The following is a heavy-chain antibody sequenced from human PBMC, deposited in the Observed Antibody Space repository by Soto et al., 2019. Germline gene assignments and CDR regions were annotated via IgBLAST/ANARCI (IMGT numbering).Heavy chain of an antibody. CDR2: IWSDGSRQ. D-gene: IGHD3-16*01. CDR1: RLTFTTYD. CDR3: AGEPRGGAYDMDV. J-gene: IGHJ6*02. V-gene: IGHV3-33*08. Sequence: QVQLVESGGAVVQPATSLRLSCAASRLTFTTYDMYWVRQAPGKGLEWVALIWSDGSRQFYGDSVKGRFTISRDNSKNTLSLQMNSLRVEDTAVYYCAGEPRGGAYDMDVWGQGTTVTVSS.